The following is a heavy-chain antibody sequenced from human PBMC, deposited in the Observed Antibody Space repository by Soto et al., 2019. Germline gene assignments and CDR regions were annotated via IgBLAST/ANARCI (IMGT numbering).Heavy chain of an antibody. D-gene: IGHD3-9*01. J-gene: IGHJ4*02. Sequence: ASVKVSCKASGYTFTSYAMHWVRQAPGQRLEWMGWINAGNGNTKYSQKFQGRVTITRDTSASTAYMELSSLRSEDTAVYYCARRPVYFDWSHFDYWGQGTLVTVSS. CDR1: GYTFTSYA. CDR3: ARRPVYFDWSHFDY. V-gene: IGHV1-3*01. CDR2: INAGNGNT.